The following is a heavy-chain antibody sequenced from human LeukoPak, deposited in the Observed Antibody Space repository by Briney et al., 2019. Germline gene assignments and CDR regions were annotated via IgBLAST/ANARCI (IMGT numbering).Heavy chain of an antibody. D-gene: IGHD2-15*01. V-gene: IGHV3-21*01. CDR3: ARGRAVVAATQGDWFDP. CDR1: GFTFSSYS. Sequence: GGSLRLSCAASGFTFSSYSMNWVRQAPGKGLEWVSSISSSSSYIYYADSVKGRFTISRDNAKNSLYLQMNSLRAEDTAVYYCARGRAVVAATQGDWFDPWGQGTLVTVSS. CDR2: ISSSSSYI. J-gene: IGHJ5*02.